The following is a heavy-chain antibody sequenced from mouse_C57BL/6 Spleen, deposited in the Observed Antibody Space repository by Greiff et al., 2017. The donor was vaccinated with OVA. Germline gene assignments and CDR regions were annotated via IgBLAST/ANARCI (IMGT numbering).Heavy chain of an antibody. CDR1: GFSLTSYG. J-gene: IGHJ4*01. D-gene: IGHD6-2*01. CDR3: ARNKESYAMDY. V-gene: IGHV2-2*01. Sequence: VKLVESGPGLVQPSQSLSITCTVSGFSLTSYGVHWVRQSPGKGLEWLGVIWSGGSTDYNAAFISRLSISKDNSKSQVFFKMNSLQADDTAIYYCARNKESYAMDYWGQGTSVTVSS. CDR2: IWSGGST.